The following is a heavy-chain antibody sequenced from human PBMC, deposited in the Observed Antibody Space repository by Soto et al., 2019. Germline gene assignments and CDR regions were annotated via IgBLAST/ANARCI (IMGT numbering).Heavy chain of an antibody. D-gene: IGHD6-19*01. Sequence: HPGGSLRLSCAASGFTFSNYAMSWVRQAPGEGLEWVSAISGSGGSTYHADSVKGRFTISRDNSRNTLYLQMNSLRAEDTAVYYCARSSSAWYSFDYWGQGTLVTVSS. CDR1: GFTFSNYA. V-gene: IGHV3-23*01. CDR2: ISGSGGST. J-gene: IGHJ4*02. CDR3: ARSSSAWYSFDY.